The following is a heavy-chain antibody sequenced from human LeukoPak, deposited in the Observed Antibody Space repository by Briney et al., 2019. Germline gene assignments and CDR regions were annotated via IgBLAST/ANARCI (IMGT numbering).Heavy chain of an antibody. CDR2: ISESSTYI. Sequence: PGGSLRLSCAASGITFSSYCMNWVRQAPGKGLEWISSISESSTYIYYADSVKGRFTISRDNAKNSLYLQMNSLRAEDTAVYYCARVWGTIDYWGQGTLVTVSS. D-gene: IGHD3-16*01. V-gene: IGHV3-21*01. CDR1: GITFSSYC. CDR3: ARVWGTIDY. J-gene: IGHJ4*02.